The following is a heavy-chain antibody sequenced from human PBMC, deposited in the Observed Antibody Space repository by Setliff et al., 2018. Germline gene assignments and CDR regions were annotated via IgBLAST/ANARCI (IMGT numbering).Heavy chain of an antibody. D-gene: IGHD3-3*01. CDR2: ISPNSGGT. Sequence: ASVKVSCKASGYTFTGYYMHWVRQAPGQGLEWMGRISPNSGGTNYAQKFQGRVTMTRDTSISTAYMELSRLRSDDTAVYYCARATPPAHYNFWSGNTLDYWGQGTLVTVSS. CDR1: GYTFTGYY. J-gene: IGHJ4*02. V-gene: IGHV1-2*06. CDR3: ARATPPAHYNFWSGNTLDY.